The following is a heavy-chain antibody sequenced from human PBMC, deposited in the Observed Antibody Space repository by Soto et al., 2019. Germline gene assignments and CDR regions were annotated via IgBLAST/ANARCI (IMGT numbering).Heavy chain of an antibody. Sequence: QVQLQESGPGLVKPSETLSLTCAVSGVSLTTNNWWTWVRQAPGKGLAWVGEIYQTGNTNYNPSLNSRVLASSDKSKNQFFLKLTSVTAADTAIYYCARGGYCSGGSCSGWFDSWGQGTLVTVSS. V-gene: IGHV4-4*02. J-gene: IGHJ5*01. CDR3: ARGGYCSGGSCSGWFDS. CDR2: IYQTGNT. CDR1: GVSLTTNNW. D-gene: IGHD2-15*01.